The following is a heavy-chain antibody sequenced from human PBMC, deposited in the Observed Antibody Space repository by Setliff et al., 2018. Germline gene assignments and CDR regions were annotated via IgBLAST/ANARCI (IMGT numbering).Heavy chain of an antibody. D-gene: IGHD3-3*01. V-gene: IGHV1-18*01. CDR3: ASDGQGNYNFWSGSYYYYGMDV. J-gene: IGHJ6*02. Sequence: ASVKVSCKASGYTFTSYGISWVRQAPGQGLEWMGWIGAYSGNTNYAQKLQGRVTMTTDASTSTAYMELRSLRSDDTAVYYCASDGQGNYNFWSGSYYYYGMDVWGQGTTVTVS. CDR2: IGAYSGNT. CDR1: GYTFTSYG.